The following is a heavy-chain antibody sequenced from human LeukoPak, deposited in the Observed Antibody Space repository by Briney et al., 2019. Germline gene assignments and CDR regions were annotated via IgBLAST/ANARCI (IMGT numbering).Heavy chain of an antibody. V-gene: IGHV1-8*01. CDR2: MNPNSGNT. J-gene: IGHJ6*03. CDR3: AADLYSSSSSYYYYMDV. D-gene: IGHD6-6*01. CDR1: VYTFTSYD. Sequence: ASANVSCKASVYTFTSYDINWVRQATGQGLEWMGWMNPNSGNTGYAQKFQGRVTMTRNTSISTAYMELSSLRSEDTAVYYCAADLYSSSSSYYYYMDVWGKGTTVTVSS.